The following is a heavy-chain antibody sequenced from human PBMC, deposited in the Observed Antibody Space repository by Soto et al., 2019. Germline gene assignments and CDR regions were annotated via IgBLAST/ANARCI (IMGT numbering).Heavy chain of an antibody. J-gene: IGHJ6*02. CDR2: IIPISGTA. D-gene: IGHD2-2*01. V-gene: IGHV1-69*12. CDR1: GGTFSSYA. CDR3: ARVPDCISTSCYANYYYGMDV. Sequence: QVQLVQSGAEVKKPGSSVKVSCKASGGTFSSYAISWVRQAPRQGLEWMGGIIPISGTANYAQKFQGRVTITVDESTSTAYMEMSSLRSEDTAVYYCARVPDCISTSCYANYYYGMDVWGQGTTVTVSS.